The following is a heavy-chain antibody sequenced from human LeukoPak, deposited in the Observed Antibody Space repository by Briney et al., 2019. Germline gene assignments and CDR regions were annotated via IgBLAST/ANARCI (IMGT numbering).Heavy chain of an antibody. V-gene: IGHV3-48*03. CDR3: ARTSYCSGGRCYSDRYYMDV. CDR1: GFTFSSYE. Sequence: PGGSLRLSCAASGFTFSSYEMNWVRQAPGKGLEWVSYISSSGSTIYYADSVKGRFTISRDNAKNSLYLQMNSLRAEDTAIYYCARTSYCSGGRCYSDRYYMDVWGKGTTVTISS. CDR2: ISSSGSTI. J-gene: IGHJ6*03. D-gene: IGHD2-15*01.